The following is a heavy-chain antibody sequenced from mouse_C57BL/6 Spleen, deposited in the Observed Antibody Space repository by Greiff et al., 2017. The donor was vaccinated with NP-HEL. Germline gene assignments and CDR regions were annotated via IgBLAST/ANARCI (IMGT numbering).Heavy chain of an antibody. CDR2: IYPGDGDT. CDR1: GYAFSSYW. V-gene: IGHV1-80*01. CDR3: ARRGGGNAMDY. J-gene: IGHJ4*01. Sequence: VKLMESGAELVKPGASVKISCKASGYAFSSYWMNWVKQRPGKCLEWIGQIYPGDGDTNYNGKFKGKATLTADKSSSTAYMQLSSLTSEDSAVYFCARRGGGNAMDYWGQGTSVTVSS.